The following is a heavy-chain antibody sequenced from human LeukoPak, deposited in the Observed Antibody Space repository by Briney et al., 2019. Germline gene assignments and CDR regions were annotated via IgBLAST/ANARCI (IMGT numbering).Heavy chain of an antibody. CDR1: GFTFSSYA. CDR2: ISGSGGST. J-gene: IGHJ3*02. Sequence: GGSLRLSCAASGFTFSSYAMSWVRQAPGKGLEWVSAISGSGGSTYYADSVKGRFTISRDNSKNTPYLQMNSLRAEDTAVYYCEKDLTPTYIYDSRGYENVFNIGGKGKMVTVSS. CDR3: EKDLTPTYIYDSRGYENVFNI. D-gene: IGHD3-22*01. V-gene: IGHV3-23*01.